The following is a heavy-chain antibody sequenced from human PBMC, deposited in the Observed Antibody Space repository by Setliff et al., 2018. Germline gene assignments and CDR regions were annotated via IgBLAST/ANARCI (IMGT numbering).Heavy chain of an antibody. J-gene: IGHJ4*02. CDR3: ARVGGLLVATMPFDY. D-gene: IGHD5-12*01. V-gene: IGHV4-38-2*01. Sequence: PSETLSLTCAVSGFSITNGYYWGWIRQSPGKQLEWIGNIFQSGITFYNPSLKSRFTISLDPSQNQFSLKLRSVTAADTAVYFCARVGGLLVATMPFDYWGPGTLVTVSS. CDR2: IFQSGIT. CDR1: GFSITNGYY.